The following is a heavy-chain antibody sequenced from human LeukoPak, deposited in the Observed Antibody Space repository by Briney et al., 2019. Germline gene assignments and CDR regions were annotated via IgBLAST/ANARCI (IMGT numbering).Heavy chain of an antibody. J-gene: IGHJ4*02. CDR2: ISSSSIYI. D-gene: IGHD6-19*01. V-gene: IGHV3-21*01. CDR3: ARARYSSGWLSAY. Sequence: SSISSSSIYISYADSLKGGFTVSRDNAKNSLYLQMNSLRAEDTAVYYCARARYSSGWLSAYWGQGTLVTVSS.